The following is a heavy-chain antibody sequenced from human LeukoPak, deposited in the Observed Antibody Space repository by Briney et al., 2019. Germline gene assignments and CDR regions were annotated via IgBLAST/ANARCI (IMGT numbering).Heavy chain of an antibody. D-gene: IGHD4-17*01. V-gene: IGHV3-9*01. CDR3: NLNGDYDPLYYYYYYMDV. J-gene: IGHJ6*03. Sequence: GGSLRLSCAASGFTFDDYAMHWVRQAPGKGLEWVSGISWNSGSIGYVDSVKGRFTISRDNSKNTLYLQMNSLRAEDTAVYYCNLNGDYDPLYYYYYYMDVWGKGTTVTVSS. CDR1: GFTFDDYA. CDR2: ISWNSGSI.